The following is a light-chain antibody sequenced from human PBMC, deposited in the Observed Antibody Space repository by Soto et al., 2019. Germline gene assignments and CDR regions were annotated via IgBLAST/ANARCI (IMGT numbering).Light chain of an antibody. Sequence: QSDLTQPPSASGSPGQSVAISCTGTSSDVGGYNYVSWYQQHPGKAPKLMIYEVNKRPSGVPDRFSGSKSGNTASLTVSGRQAEDEADYYCSSYAGSSNVFGTGTKVTVL. CDR2: EVN. J-gene: IGLJ1*01. CDR1: SSDVGGYNY. CDR3: SSYAGSSNV. V-gene: IGLV2-8*01.